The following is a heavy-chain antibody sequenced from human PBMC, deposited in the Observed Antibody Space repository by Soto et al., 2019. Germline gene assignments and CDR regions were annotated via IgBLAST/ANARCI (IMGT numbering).Heavy chain of an antibody. CDR2: IIPIFGAA. Sequence: QVQLVQSGAEVKKPGSSVKVSCKASGGTFSSYAISWLRQAPGQGLEWMGGIIPIFGAANYAQKFQGRVTITADKSTSTAYMELSSLRSEDTAVYYCTMSSGYYNNWFDPWGQGTLVTVSS. CDR3: TMSSGYYNNWFDP. D-gene: IGHD3-22*01. V-gene: IGHV1-69*06. CDR1: GGTFSSYA. J-gene: IGHJ5*02.